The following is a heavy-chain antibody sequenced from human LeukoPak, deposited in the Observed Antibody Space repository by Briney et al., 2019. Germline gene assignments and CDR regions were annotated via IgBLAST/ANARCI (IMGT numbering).Heavy chain of an antibody. CDR1: GGSISSYY. CDR2: INYSGST. CDR3: AREMDAHPRIVV. Sequence: SPSETLSLTCTVSGGSISSYYWSWIRQYPGKGLEWIGYINYSGSTYYNPSLKSRVIISVDTSKNQFSLNLNSVTAADTAVYYCAREMDAHPRIVVWGQGTLVTVSS. V-gene: IGHV4-59*06. J-gene: IGHJ1*01. D-gene: IGHD2-21*01.